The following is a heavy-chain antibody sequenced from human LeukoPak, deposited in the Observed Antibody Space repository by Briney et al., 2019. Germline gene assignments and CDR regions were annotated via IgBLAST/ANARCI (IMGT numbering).Heavy chain of an antibody. V-gene: IGHV4-34*01. CDR1: GGSFSGYY. CDR3: ARGNRRGYSGYGSRVFDY. CDR2: INHSGST. D-gene: IGHD5-12*01. J-gene: IGHJ4*02. Sequence: SETLSLTCAVYGGSFSGYYWSWIRQPPGKGLEWIGEINHSGSTNYNPSLKSRVTISVDTSKNQFSLKLSSVTAADTAVYYCARGNRRGYSGYGSRVFDYWGQGTLVTVSS.